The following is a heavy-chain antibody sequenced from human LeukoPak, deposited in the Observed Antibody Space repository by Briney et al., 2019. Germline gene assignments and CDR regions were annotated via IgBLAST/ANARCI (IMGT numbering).Heavy chain of an antibody. CDR1: GGTFSSYA. V-gene: IGHV1-69*04. CDR2: IIPILGIA. J-gene: IGHJ3*02. Sequence: SVKVSCKASGGTFSSYAISWVRQAPGQGLEWMGRIIPILGIANYAQKFQGRVTITTDKSTSTAYMELSSLRSEDTAVYYCARGNTYYYDSRGDAFDIWGQGTMVTVSS. D-gene: IGHD3-22*01. CDR3: ARGNTYYYDSRGDAFDI.